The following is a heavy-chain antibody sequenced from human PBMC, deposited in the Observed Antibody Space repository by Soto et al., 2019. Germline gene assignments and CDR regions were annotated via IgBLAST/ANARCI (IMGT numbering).Heavy chain of an antibody. J-gene: IGHJ6*03. CDR2: IIPIFGIA. V-gene: IGHV1-69*08. CDR1: GGTFSSYT. CDR3: AREEAQYQLLHAYYFMDV. Sequence: VQLVQSGAEVKKPGSSVKVSCKASGGTFSSYTINWVRQAPGQGLEWRGRIIPIFGIANYGRKFQGSVTSTEGESTSSAYMHLSTLNSEDTGLYYCAREEAQYQLLHAYYFMDVWGKGTTVTVSS. D-gene: IGHD2-2*01.